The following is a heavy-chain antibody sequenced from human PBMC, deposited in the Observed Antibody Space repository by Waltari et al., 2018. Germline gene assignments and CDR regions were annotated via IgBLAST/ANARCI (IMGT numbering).Heavy chain of an antibody. D-gene: IGHD6-13*01. Sequence: QVQLVESGGGVVQPGRSLRLSCATSGFNFSNYAMHWVRQAPGKGLGWVACISYDGSKEYYADSVKCRFTISRDKSKNTLFLQMNSLISVDTAIYYCARAYTSSSGLLWLSAADCWGQGTLVTVSS. CDR2: ISYDGSKE. CDR3: ARAYTSSSGLLWLSAADC. J-gene: IGHJ4*02. CDR1: GFNFSNYA. V-gene: IGHV3-30-3*01.